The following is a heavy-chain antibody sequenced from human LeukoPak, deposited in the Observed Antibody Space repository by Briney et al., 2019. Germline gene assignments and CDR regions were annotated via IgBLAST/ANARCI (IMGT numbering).Heavy chain of an antibody. Sequence: GGSLRLSCAASGFTVSSNYMSWVRHTPGKGLEWVSIIYSGGTTDYADSVKDRFTISRDNYKNTLYLQMNSLGAEDTALYYCARAYCGGGTCYPTYFDYWGQGTLVTVSS. CDR2: IYSGGTT. CDR1: GFTVSSNY. D-gene: IGHD2-15*01. V-gene: IGHV3-66*02. J-gene: IGHJ4*02. CDR3: ARAYCGGGTCYPTYFDY.